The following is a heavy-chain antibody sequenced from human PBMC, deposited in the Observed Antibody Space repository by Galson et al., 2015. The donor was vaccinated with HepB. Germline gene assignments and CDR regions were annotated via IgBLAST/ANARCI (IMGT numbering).Heavy chain of an antibody. J-gene: IGHJ3*02. CDR3: ARDDGAVADPGAFDI. CDR1: GFTFSSYS. CDR2: ISSSSSYI. Sequence: SLRLSCAASGFTFSSYSMNWVRQAPGRGLEWVSSISSSSSYIYYADSVRGRFTISRDNAKNSLYLQMNSLRAEDTAVYYCARDDGAVADPGAFDIWGQGTMVTVSS. V-gene: IGHV3-21*01. D-gene: IGHD6-19*01.